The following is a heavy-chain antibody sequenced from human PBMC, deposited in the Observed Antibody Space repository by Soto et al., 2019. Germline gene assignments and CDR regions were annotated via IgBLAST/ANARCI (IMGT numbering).Heavy chain of an antibody. Sequence: NPSETLSLTCTVSGGSISIGGFSWSWIRQPPGKGLEWIGYIYDGGPTHHSPSLKSRVTISLDTSRNQVSLRLSSVTAADTAVYYCARGDRWLQPTRGWFDPWGLGTLVTVSS. CDR1: GGSISIGGFS. D-gene: IGHD5-12*01. V-gene: IGHV4-30-2*01. CDR3: ARGDRWLQPTRGWFDP. CDR2: IYDGGPT. J-gene: IGHJ5*02.